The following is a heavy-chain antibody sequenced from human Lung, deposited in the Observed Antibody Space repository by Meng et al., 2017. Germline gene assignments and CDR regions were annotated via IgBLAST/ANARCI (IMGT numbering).Heavy chain of an antibody. V-gene: IGHV4-34*01. CDR1: GGSFSDYY. CDR2: INHSGST. Sequence: QVTLQQWGAGLLKPSETLSLTYVVSGGSFSDYYWSWIRQPPGKGLEWIGEINHSGSTNYNPSLESRATISVDTSQNNLSLKLSSVTAADSAVYYCARGPTTMAHDFDYWGQGTLVTVSS. D-gene: IGHD4-11*01. J-gene: IGHJ4*02. CDR3: ARGPTTMAHDFDY.